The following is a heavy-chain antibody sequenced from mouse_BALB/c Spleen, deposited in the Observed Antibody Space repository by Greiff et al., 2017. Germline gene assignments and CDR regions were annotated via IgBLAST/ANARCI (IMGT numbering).Heavy chain of an antibody. Sequence: QVQLKQSGAELARPGASVKLSCKASGYTFTSYWMQWVKQRPGQGLEWIGAIYPGDGDTRYTQKFKGKATLTADKSSSTAYMQLSSLASEDSAVYYCALYDYDDGYWGQGTTLTVSS. CDR1: GYTFTSYW. CDR2: IYPGDGDT. V-gene: IGHV1-87*01. CDR3: ALYDYDDGY. D-gene: IGHD2-4*01. J-gene: IGHJ2*01.